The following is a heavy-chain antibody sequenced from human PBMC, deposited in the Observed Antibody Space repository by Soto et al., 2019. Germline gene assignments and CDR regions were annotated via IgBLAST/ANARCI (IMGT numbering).Heavy chain of an antibody. D-gene: IGHD3-10*01. CDR2: ISLKSGST. CDR1: GDSFTGYY. J-gene: IGHJ5*02. V-gene: IGHV1-2*04. CDR3: ARSSGSYSTWFDP. Sequence: QVRLVQSGAEARRPGASVKVSCKASGDSFTGYYIHWVRQAPGQGLEWMGWISLKSGSTNFAEKFRGWATVTRDTSTSTAYLELSSLTSNDTAVYYCARSSGSYSTWFDPWGLGTLVTVFS.